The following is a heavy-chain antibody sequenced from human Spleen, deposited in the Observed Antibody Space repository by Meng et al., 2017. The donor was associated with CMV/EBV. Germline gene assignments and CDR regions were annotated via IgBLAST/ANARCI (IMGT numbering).Heavy chain of an antibody. V-gene: IGHV3-48*03. CDR3: ARGYSNYDY. CDR2: ISSSGSTI. Sequence: GGPLRLSCAASGFTFSSYEMNWVRQAPGKGLEWVSYISSSGSTIYYADSVKGRFTISRDNAKNSLYLQMNSLRAEDTAVYYCARGYSNYDYWGQGTLVTVSS. CDR1: GFTFSSYE. J-gene: IGHJ4*01. D-gene: IGHD4-11*01.